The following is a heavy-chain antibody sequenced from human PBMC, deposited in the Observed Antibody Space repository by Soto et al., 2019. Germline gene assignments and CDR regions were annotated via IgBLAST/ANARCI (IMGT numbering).Heavy chain of an antibody. CDR3: ARVSGYCSSTSCYDRSSSYHYYYYGMDV. CDR2: IYYSGST. J-gene: IGHJ6*02. Sequence: SETLSLTCTVSGGSISSGGYYWSWIRQHPGKGLEWIGYIYYSGSTYYNPSLKSRVTISVDTSKNQFSLKLSSVTAADTAVYYCARVSGYCSSTSCYDRSSSYHYYYYGMDVWGQGTTVTVSS. V-gene: IGHV4-31*03. CDR1: GGSISSGGYY. D-gene: IGHD2-2*01.